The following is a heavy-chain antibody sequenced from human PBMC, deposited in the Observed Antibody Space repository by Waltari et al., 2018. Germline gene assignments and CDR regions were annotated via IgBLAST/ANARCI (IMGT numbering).Heavy chain of an antibody. J-gene: IGHJ2*01. Sequence: QVQLQESGPGLVKPSQTLSLPCTVSGGSISSGGYSWSWIRQHPGKGLEWIGYIYYSGSTYYNPSLKNLVTIAVDTSKNQVSLKLSSVTAADTAVYYCARSTVTTDWYFDLWGRGTLVTVSS. CDR2: IYYSGST. D-gene: IGHD4-17*01. V-gene: IGHV4-31*01. CDR3: ARSTVTTDWYFDL. CDR1: GGSISSGGYS.